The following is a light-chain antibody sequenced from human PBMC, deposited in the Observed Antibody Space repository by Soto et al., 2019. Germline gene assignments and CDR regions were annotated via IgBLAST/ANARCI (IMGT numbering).Light chain of an antibody. Sequence: QSVLTQPPSVSAAPGQQVTISCSGSSSNIGSHFVSWYQQLPGSAPKLLIYENTKRPSGIPDRFSGSKSGTSATLGITGLQTGDEAEYDCGTWDNSLSGGVFGGGTKVTVL. V-gene: IGLV1-51*02. J-gene: IGLJ3*02. CDR3: GTWDNSLSGGV. CDR2: ENT. CDR1: SSNIGSHF.